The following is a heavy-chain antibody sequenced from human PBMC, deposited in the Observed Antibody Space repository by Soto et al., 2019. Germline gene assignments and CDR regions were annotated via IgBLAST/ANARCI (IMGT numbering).Heavy chain of an antibody. D-gene: IGHD6-19*01. CDR1: GGSISSSSYY. CDR3: ARLRIAVTGTDFDY. CDR2: IYYSGST. Sequence: SETLSLTCTVSGGSISSSSYYWGWIRQPPGKGLEWIGSIYYSGSTYYNPSLKSRVTISVDTSKNQFSLKLSSVTAADTAVYYCARLRIAVTGTDFDYWGQGTLVTVSS. J-gene: IGHJ4*02. V-gene: IGHV4-39*01.